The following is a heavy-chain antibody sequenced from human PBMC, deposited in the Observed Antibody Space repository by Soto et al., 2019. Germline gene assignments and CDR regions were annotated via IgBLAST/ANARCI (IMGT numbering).Heavy chain of an antibody. CDR2: ISGSGNKT. CDR3: VRGVRLHFDL. CDR1: GFTFSTYA. V-gene: IGHV3-23*01. J-gene: IGHJ4*02. Sequence: GGSLRLSCGVSGFTFSTYAMSWVRQAPGKGLEWVSAISGSGNKTFYADSVKGRFTMSRDTSKNTLHLHMSSLRVEDTAVYYCVRGVRLHFDLWGQGTLVTVSS.